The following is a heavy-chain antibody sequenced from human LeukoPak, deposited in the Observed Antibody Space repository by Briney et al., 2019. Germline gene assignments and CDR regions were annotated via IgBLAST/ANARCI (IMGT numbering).Heavy chain of an antibody. J-gene: IGHJ4*02. D-gene: IGHD3-10*01. CDR1: GFTFSSYA. V-gene: IGHV3-23*01. CDR2: ISGNGGST. CDR3: AKDRKPYGSGSYYDY. Sequence: GGSLRLSCAASGFTFSSYAMSWVRQAPGKGLEWVSAISGNGGSTYYADSVKGRFTISRDNSKNTLYLQMNSLRAEDTAVYYCAKDRKPYGSGSYYDYWGQGTLVTVSS.